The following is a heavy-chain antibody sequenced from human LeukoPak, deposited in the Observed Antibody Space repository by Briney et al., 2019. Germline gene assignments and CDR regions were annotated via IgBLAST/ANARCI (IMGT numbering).Heavy chain of an antibody. CDR1: GFTFSSSA. J-gene: IGHJ4*02. Sequence: GRSLRLSCAASGFTFSSSAMHWVRQAPGKGLEWVANIKQDGSEKYYVDSVKGRFTISRDNAKNSLYLQMNSLRAEDTAVYYCARDCSSTSCFDYWGQGTLVTVSS. CDR3: ARDCSSTSCFDY. V-gene: IGHV3-7*01. D-gene: IGHD2-2*01. CDR2: IKQDGSEK.